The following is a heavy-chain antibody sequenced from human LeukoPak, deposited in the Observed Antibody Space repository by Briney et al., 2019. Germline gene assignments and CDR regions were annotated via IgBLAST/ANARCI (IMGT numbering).Heavy chain of an antibody. CDR1: GGSFSGYY. V-gene: IGHV4-34*01. D-gene: IGHD3-22*01. Sequence: SETLSLTCAVYGGSFSGYYWSWIRQPPGKGLEWIGEINHSGSTNYNPSLKSRVTISVDTSKNQFSLKLSSVTAADTAVYYCARGKPSSSGYYRYFDLWGRGTLVTVSS. CDR2: INHSGST. CDR3: ARGKPSSSGYYRYFDL. J-gene: IGHJ2*01.